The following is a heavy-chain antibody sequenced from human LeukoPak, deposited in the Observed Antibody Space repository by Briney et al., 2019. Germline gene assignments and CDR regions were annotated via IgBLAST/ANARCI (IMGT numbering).Heavy chain of an antibody. CDR1: GFTFSSYW. CDR2: IKQDGSEK. CDR3: ARVGVWSGYSPFDY. V-gene: IGHV3-7*01. Sequence: PGGSLRLPCAASGFTFSSYWMSWVRQAPGKGLEWVANIKQDGSEKYYVDSVKGRFTISRDNAKNSLYLQMNSLRAEDTAVYYCARVGVWSGYSPFDYWGQGTLVTVSS. D-gene: IGHD3-3*01. J-gene: IGHJ4*02.